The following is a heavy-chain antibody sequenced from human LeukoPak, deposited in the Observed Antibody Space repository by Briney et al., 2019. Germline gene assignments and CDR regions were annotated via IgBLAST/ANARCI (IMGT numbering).Heavy chain of an antibody. CDR3: AKDIAARRSWVNYYYYGMDV. J-gene: IGHJ6*02. V-gene: IGHV3-53*01. Sequence: GGSLRLSCAASGFTVNGNYMSWVRQAPGKGLEWVSVISGGGSTDYADSVKGRFTISRDNSKNTLYLQMNSLRVEDTAVYYCAKDIAARRSWVNYYYYGMDVWGQGTTVTVSS. CDR2: ISGGGST. CDR1: GFTVNGNY. D-gene: IGHD6-6*01.